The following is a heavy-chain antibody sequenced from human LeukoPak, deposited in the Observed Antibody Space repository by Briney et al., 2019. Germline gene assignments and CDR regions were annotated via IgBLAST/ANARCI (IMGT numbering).Heavy chain of an antibody. CDR1: GYTFTGYY. CDR2: INPNTGGT. CDR3: ARGPLNYYGMDV. J-gene: IGHJ6*02. V-gene: IGHV1-2*02. Sequence: ASVKVSCKASGYTFTGYYMHWVRQAPGQGLEWMGWINPNTGGTNYAQKFQGRVTMTRDTSITTAYMELSRLRSDDTAVYYCARGPLNYYGMDVWGQGTTVTVSS.